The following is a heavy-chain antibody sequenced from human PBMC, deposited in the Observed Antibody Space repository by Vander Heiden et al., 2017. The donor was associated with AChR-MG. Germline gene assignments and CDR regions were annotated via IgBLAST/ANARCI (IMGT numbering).Heavy chain of an antibody. J-gene: IGHJ5*02. CDR2: IYTSGST. Sequence: QVQLQESGPGLVKPSETLSLTCTVSGGPISSYYLSWIREPAGKGLEWIGRIYTSGSTNYNPSLKSRVTMSVDTSKNQFSLKLSSVTAADTAVYYCARDVLSNLGYCSGGSCLKYNWFDPWGQGTLVTVSS. CDR3: ARDVLSNLGYCSGGSCLKYNWFDP. D-gene: IGHD2-15*01. V-gene: IGHV4-4*07. CDR1: GGPISSYY.